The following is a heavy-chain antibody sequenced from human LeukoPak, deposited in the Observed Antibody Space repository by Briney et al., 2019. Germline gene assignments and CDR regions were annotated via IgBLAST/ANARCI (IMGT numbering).Heavy chain of an antibody. CDR3: ARHSQYSSSPFDY. J-gene: IGHJ4*02. Sequence: SETLSLTCTVSGGSISSSSYYWGWIRQPPGKGLEWIGSIYYSGSTYYNPSLKSRVTISVDTSKNQFSLKLSSVTAADTAVYYCARHSQYSSSPFDYWGQGTLVTVSS. D-gene: IGHD6-6*01. V-gene: IGHV4-39*01. CDR2: IYYSGST. CDR1: GGSISSSSYY.